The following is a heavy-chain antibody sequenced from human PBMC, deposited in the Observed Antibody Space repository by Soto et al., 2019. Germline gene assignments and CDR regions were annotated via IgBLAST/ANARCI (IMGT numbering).Heavy chain of an antibody. Sequence: PSETLSLTCTVSGGSISSYYWSWIRQPPGKGLEWIGYIYYSASTNYNPSLKSRVTISVDTSKNQFSLKLSSVTAADTAVYYCARKDYGSGSSSMDVWGQGTTVTVSS. V-gene: IGHV4-59*01. CDR3: ARKDYGSGSSSMDV. J-gene: IGHJ6*02. CDR1: GGSISSYY. CDR2: IYYSAST. D-gene: IGHD3-10*01.